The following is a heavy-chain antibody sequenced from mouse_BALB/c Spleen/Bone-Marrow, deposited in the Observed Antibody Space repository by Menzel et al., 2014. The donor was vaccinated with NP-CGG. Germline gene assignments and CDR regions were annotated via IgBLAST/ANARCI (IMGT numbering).Heavy chain of an antibody. CDR3: ARDRYDGAMDY. J-gene: IGHJ4*01. V-gene: IGHV2-6-7*01. CDR2: IWGDGST. CDR1: GFSLTGYG. D-gene: IGHD2-14*01. Sequence: QVQLQQSGPGLVAPSQSLSITCTVSGFSLTGYGVNWVRQPPGKGLEWLGMIWGDGSTDYNSALKSRQSISKDNSKSQVFLKMNSLQTDDTARYYCARDRYDGAMDYWGQGTSVTVSS.